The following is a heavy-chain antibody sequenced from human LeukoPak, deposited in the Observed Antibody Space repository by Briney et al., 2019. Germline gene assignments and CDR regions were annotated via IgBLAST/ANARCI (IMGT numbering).Heavy chain of an antibody. Sequence: SETLSLTCGVSGYPIGSGYFWGWIRQPPGRGLEWIATIYYSGTTYCNPSLKSRITISMDTSKNQFSLKLTSVTAADTALYDCARHGNYNWNDGRTFDYWGQGTLVTVSS. D-gene: IGHD1-1*01. CDR1: GYPIGSGYF. V-gene: IGHV4-38-2*01. CDR3: ARHGNYNWNDGRTFDY. CDR2: IYYSGTT. J-gene: IGHJ4*01.